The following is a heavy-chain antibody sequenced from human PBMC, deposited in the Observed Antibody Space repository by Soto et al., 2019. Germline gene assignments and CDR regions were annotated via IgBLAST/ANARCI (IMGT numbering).Heavy chain of an antibody. CDR1: GVTFGSYG. V-gene: IGHV3-30*03. J-gene: IGHJ4*02. D-gene: IGHD5-12*01. CDR3: ATTRVATIMTDWDY. Sequence: PGESLSHSWAGSGVTFGSYGMHLVRQAPGKGLEWVAVISYDGSNKYYADSVKGRFTISRDNSKNTLYLQMNSLRAEDTAVYYCATTRVATIMTDWDYWVQGTLVTVSS. CDR2: ISYDGSNK.